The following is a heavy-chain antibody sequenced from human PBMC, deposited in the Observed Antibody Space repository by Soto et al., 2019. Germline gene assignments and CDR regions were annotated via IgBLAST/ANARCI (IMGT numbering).Heavy chain of an antibody. CDR3: AREDPAGVN. V-gene: IGHV1-18*01. CDR2: ISAYNGNT. J-gene: IGHJ4*02. CDR1: GYTFTSYG. Sequence: QVQLVQSGAEVKKPGASVKVSCKASGYTFTSYGITWVRQAPGQGLEWMGWISAYNGNTSYAHKLQGRVTVTTDTSTRTAYTELRILTSVDTAVYYSAREDPAGVNWGPGTLVTVSS.